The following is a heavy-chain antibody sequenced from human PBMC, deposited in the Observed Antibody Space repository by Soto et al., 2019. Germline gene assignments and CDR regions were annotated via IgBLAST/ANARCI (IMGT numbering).Heavy chain of an antibody. CDR3: VRENYYYGQDV. V-gene: IGHV3-66*01. J-gene: IGHJ6*02. CDR1: GFDASVNF. CDR2: INNAYST. Sequence: GGSLRLSCAASGFDASVNFMTWVRQAPGKGLEWVSAINNAYSTFYADSVKGRFTISRDNSKNTVYLQVSSLRVEDTAMYYCVRENYYYGQDVWGQGTAVTGSS.